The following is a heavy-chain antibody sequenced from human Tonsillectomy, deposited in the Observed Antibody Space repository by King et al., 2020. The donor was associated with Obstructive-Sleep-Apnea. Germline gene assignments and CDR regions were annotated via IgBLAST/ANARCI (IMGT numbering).Heavy chain of an antibody. CDR2: ISYDGINT. CDR3: AREVHGGFDY. CDR1: GFIFSSYA. J-gene: IGHJ4*02. D-gene: IGHD3-3*01. V-gene: IGHV3-30*04. Sequence: VQLVESGGGVVQPGRSLRLSCAASGFIFSSYAMHWVRQAPGKGLEWVGIISYDGINTYSADSVKGRFTISRDNSKNTLSLQMSSLRAEDTATYYCAREVHGGFDYWGPGTLVTVSS.